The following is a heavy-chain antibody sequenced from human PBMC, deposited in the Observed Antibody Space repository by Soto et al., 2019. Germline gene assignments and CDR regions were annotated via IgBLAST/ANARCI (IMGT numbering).Heavy chain of an antibody. CDR1: NGSMDSPDHY. CDR2: FYHSGST. J-gene: IGHJ4*02. Sequence: PSETLSLTCTVSNGSMDSPDHYWSWIRQSPERGLEWIGHFYHSGSTYYNPSLRSRASISNDLSKNQFSLELSSVTGADTAVYFCARIYWLRDSSGYHHPFDYWGLGTLVTVSS. CDR3: ARIYWLRDSSGYHHPFDY. V-gene: IGHV4-30-4*01. D-gene: IGHD3-22*01.